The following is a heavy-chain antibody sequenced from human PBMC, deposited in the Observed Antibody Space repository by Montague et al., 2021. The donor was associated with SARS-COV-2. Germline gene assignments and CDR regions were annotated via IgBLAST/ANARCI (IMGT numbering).Heavy chain of an antibody. CDR1: GGSISSSNYY. D-gene: IGHD5-12*01. J-gene: IGHJ3*02. CDR3: ARRGRKHLPVATTVGGFDI. CDR2: IYDSGRT. V-gene: IGHV4-39*02. Sequence: SESLSLTCTVSGGSISSSNYYWDWIRQPPGKGPEWIGSIYDSGRTYYNPSLKSRVTISADTSKNHFSLKLNPVTAADTAVYYCARRGRKHLPVATTVGGFDIGGQGTMVTVSS.